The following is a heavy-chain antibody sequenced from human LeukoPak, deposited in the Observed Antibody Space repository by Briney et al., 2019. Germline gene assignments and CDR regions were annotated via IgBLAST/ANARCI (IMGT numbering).Heavy chain of an antibody. Sequence: SETLSLTCTVSGGSISSYYWSWIRQPAGKGLEWIGRIYTSGSTNYNPSLKSRVTMSVDTSKNQFSLKLSSVTAADTAVYYCAKPDFCSSTSCPVEFDYWGQGTLVTVSS. D-gene: IGHD2-2*01. CDR3: AKPDFCSSTSCPVEFDY. CDR2: IYTSGST. CDR1: GGSISSYY. V-gene: IGHV4-4*07. J-gene: IGHJ4*02.